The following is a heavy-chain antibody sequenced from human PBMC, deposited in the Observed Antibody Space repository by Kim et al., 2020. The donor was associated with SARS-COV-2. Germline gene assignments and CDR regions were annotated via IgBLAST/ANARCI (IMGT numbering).Heavy chain of an antibody. J-gene: IGHJ5*02. CDR3: ARDHYYGSGSYGWFDP. V-gene: IGHV4-31*02. D-gene: IGHD3-10*01. Sequence: SLKSRVTISVDTSKNQFSLKLSSVTAADTALYYCARDHYYGSGSYGWFDPWGQGTLVTVSS.